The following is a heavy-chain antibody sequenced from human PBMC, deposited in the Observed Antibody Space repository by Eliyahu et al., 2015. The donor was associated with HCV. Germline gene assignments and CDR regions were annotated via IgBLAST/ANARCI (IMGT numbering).Heavy chain of an antibody. CDR1: GGSITTYY. D-gene: IGHD6-19*01. J-gene: IGHJ5*02. V-gene: IGHV4-59*01. CDR2: IHYSGST. Sequence: QVQLQESGPGLVKPSETLSLTCTVSGGSITTYYWSWIRQPPGKGLEWIGYIHYSGSTXYPPSLKSRVTISVDTSKNQFSLNLTSVTAADTAVYYCASGGGGIAVAGTGGWFDPWGQGTLVTVSS. CDR3: ASGGGGIAVAGTGGWFDP.